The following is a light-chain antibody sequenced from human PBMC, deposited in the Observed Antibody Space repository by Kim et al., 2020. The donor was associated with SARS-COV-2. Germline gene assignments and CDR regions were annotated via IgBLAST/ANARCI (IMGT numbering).Light chain of an antibody. V-gene: IGKV3-20*01. CDR1: QSISSSY. CDR3: QQYGSSLPWT. CDR2: AAS. J-gene: IGKJ1*01. Sequence: PGERATLSCSTSQSISSSYLGWYQQKPGQPPRLLIYAASSRATGIPDRFSGSGSGTDFTLTITRVEPEDFAVYYCQQYGSSLPWTFGQGTKVDIK.